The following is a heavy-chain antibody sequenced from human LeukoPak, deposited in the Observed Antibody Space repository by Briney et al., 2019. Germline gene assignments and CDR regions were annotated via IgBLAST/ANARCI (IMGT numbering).Heavy chain of an antibody. J-gene: IGHJ4*02. CDR1: GLRFSDAW. V-gene: IGHV3-7*01. D-gene: IGHD1-26*01. Sequence: PGGSLRLPCAASGLRFSDAWMTWVRQAPGQGLNWVASMKEDGSEIYYVDSVKGRFTISRDNSMNALYLRMNSLRAEDTAVYYCARGGATRGRFENWGQGALVIVSS. CDR3: ARGGATRGRFEN. CDR2: MKEDGSEI.